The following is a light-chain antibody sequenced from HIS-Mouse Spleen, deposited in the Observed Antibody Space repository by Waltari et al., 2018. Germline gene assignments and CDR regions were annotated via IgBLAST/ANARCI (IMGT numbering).Light chain of an antibody. Sequence: QSVLTQPPSASGTPGQRVTISCSGSSSNIESNYVYWYQQLPGTAPKLLIYRNNQRPSGVPDRFSGSKSGTSASLAISGLRSEDEADYYCVAWDDSLSGPVFGGGTKLTVL. CDR2: RNN. CDR1: SSNIESNY. V-gene: IGLV1-47*01. J-gene: IGLJ3*02. CDR3: VAWDDSLSGPV.